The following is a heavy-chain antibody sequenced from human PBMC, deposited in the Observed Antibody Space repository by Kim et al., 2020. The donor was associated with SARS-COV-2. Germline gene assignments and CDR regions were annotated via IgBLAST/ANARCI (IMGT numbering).Heavy chain of an antibody. J-gene: IGHJ4*02. CDR1: GFTFSSYE. V-gene: IGHV3-48*03. CDR3: ARERGVSMVRGVIPPYFDY. D-gene: IGHD3-10*01. Sequence: GSLRLSCAASGFTFSSYEMNWVRQAPGKGLEWVSYISSSGSTIYYADSVKGRFTISRDNAKNSLYLQMNSLRAEDTAVYYCARERGVSMVRGVIPPYFDYWGQGTLVTVSS. CDR2: ISSSGSTI.